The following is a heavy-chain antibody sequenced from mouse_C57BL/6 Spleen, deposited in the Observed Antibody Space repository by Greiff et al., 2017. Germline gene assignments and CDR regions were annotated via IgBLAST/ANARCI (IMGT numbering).Heavy chain of an antibody. CDR1: GYTFTSYW. CDR3: ARAPYGTGAWFAY. Sequence: VQLQQSGTELVKPGASVKLSCKASGYTFTSYWMHWVKQRPGQGLEWIGNINPSNGGTNYNEKFKSKATLTVDKSSSTAYMQRSSLTSEDSAVYDCARAPYGTGAWFAYWGQGTLVTVSA. J-gene: IGHJ3*01. CDR2: INPSNGGT. D-gene: IGHD1-1*02. V-gene: IGHV1-53*01.